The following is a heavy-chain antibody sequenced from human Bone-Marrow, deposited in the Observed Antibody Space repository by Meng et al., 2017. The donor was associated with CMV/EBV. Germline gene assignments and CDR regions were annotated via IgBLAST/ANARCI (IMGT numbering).Heavy chain of an antibody. CDR1: GGSISSYY. V-gene: IGHV4-4*07. CDR3: ARDRDSSGYNYYGMDV. CDR2: IYTSGST. J-gene: IGHJ6*02. D-gene: IGHD3-22*01. Sequence: SETLPLTCTVSGGSISSYYWSWIRQPAGKGLEWIGRIYTSGSTNYNPSLKSRVTISVDTSKNQFSLKLSSVTAADTAVYYCARDRDSSGYNYYGMDVWGQGTTVTVSS.